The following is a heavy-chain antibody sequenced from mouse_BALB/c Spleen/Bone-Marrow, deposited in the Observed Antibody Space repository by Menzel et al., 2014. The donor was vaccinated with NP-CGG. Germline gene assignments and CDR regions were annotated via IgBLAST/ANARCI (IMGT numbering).Heavy chain of an antibody. J-gene: IGHJ4*01. V-gene: IGHV14-3*02. CDR1: GFNIKDTY. CDR3: ARYYRNGYYAMVY. D-gene: IGHD2-5*01. CDR2: IDPANGNT. Sequence: EVQLQQSGAELVKPGASVKLSCTASGFNIKDTYMHWVKQRPEQGLEWIGRIDPANGNTKYDPKFQGKATITADTSSNTAYLQLSSPTSEDTAVDYCARYYRNGYYAMVYWGQGTSVTVPS.